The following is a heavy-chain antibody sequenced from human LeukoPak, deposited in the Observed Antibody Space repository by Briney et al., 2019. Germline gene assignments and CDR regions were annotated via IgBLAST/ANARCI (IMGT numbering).Heavy chain of an antibody. V-gene: IGHV4-59*01. CDR2: IYYSGST. J-gene: IGHJ4*02. CDR1: GGSISSYY. CDR3: ASSGNYDFWSGSDYFDY. Sequence: SETLSLTCTVSGGSISSYYWSWIRQPPGKGLEWIGYIYYSGSTNYNPSLKSRVTISVDTSKNQFSLKLSSVTAADTAVYYCASSGNYDFWSGSDYFDYWGQGTLVTVSS. D-gene: IGHD3-3*01.